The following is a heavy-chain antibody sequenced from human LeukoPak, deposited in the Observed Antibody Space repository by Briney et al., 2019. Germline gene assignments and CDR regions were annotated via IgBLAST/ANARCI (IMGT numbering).Heavy chain of an antibody. J-gene: IGHJ4*02. CDR2: INPSVGST. CDR3: ARELSSSSRLLDS. D-gene: IGHD6-6*01. V-gene: IGHV1-46*01. Sequence: GASVKVSCKASGYTFSSYYMHWVRQAPGQGLEWMGIINPSVGSTSHAQKFQGGVTMTRDMSTSTVYMELSSLRSEDTAVYYCARELSSSSRLLDSWGQGTLVTVSS. CDR1: GYTFSSYY.